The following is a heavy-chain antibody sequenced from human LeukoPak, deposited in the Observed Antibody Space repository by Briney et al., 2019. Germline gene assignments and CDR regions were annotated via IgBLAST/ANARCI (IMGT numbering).Heavy chain of an antibody. Sequence: ASVKVSCKASGGTFSSYAISWVRQAPGQGLEWMGGIIPIFGTANYAQKFQGRVTITADESTSTAYMELSSLRSEDTAVYYCARGPTTPPYYYYGMDVWGQGTTVTVSS. V-gene: IGHV1-69*13. CDR1: GGTFSSYA. D-gene: IGHD4-17*01. CDR3: ARGPTTPPYYYYGMDV. J-gene: IGHJ6*02. CDR2: IIPIFGTA.